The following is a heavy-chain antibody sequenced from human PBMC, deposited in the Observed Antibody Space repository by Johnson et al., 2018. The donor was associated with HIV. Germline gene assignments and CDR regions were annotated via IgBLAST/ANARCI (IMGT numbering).Heavy chain of an antibody. CDR2: IYSGGRT. CDR3: ARERNYGDSDDAFDI. V-gene: IGHV3-66*03. D-gene: IGHD4-17*01. Sequence: VQLVESGGGLIQPGGSLRLSCAASGFTVNSNYINWVRQAPGKGLECVSGIYSGGRTYYADSVKGRFTISRDNAKNSLYLQMNSRRAEDTAVYYCARERNYGDSDDAFDIWGQGTMVTVSS. J-gene: IGHJ3*02. CDR1: GFTVNSNY.